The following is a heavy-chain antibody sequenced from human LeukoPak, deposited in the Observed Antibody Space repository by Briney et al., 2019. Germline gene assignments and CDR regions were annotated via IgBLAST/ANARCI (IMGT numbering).Heavy chain of an antibody. CDR1: GFIFSDYY. CDR3: ARDRSGYYFFDY. CDR2: ISSSGSTI. V-gene: IGHV3-11*01. D-gene: IGHD3-22*01. J-gene: IGHJ4*02. Sequence: TGGSLRLSCAASGFIFSDYYMSWIRQAPGKGLEWVSYISSSGSTIYYADSVKGRFTISRDNAKNSLYLQMNSLRAEDTAVYYCARDRSGYYFFDYWGQGTLVTVSS.